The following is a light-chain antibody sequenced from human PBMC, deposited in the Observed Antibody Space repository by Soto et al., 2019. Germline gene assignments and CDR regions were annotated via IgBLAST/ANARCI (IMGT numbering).Light chain of an antibody. CDR1: SRDVGSYNL. Sequence: QSVLNQPASGSGAPREALPIFCNRNSRDVGSYNLVSWYQQHPGKAPKLTIYEVSKRPSGVSNRFSGSKSGNTASLTISGLQAEDEADYYCCSYAGSRTFYVFGTGTKVTVL. J-gene: IGLJ1*01. V-gene: IGLV2-23*02. CDR3: CSYAGSRTFYV. CDR2: EVS.